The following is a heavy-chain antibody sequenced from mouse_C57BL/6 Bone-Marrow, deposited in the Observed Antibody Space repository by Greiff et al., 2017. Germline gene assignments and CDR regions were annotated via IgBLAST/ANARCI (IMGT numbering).Heavy chain of an antibody. D-gene: IGHD1-1*01. Sequence: EVQGVESGGDLVKPGGSLKLSCAASGFTFSSYGMSWVRQTPDKRLEWVATISRGGSYTYYPDSVKGRFTISRDNAKNTLYLQMSSLKSEDTAMYYCARHYDSIHYYAMDYWGQGTSVTVSS. CDR1: GFTFSSYG. CDR2: ISRGGSYT. V-gene: IGHV5-6*01. CDR3: ARHYDSIHYYAMDY. J-gene: IGHJ4*01.